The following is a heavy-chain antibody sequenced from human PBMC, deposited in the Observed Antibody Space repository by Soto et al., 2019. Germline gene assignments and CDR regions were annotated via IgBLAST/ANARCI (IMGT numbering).Heavy chain of an antibody. CDR1: GGSISSSSYY. CDR3: ARQPKDAFDI. CDR2: IYYSGST. V-gene: IGHV4-39*01. J-gene: IGHJ3*02. Sequence: QLQLQESGPGLVKPSETLSLTCTVSGGSISSSSYYWGWIRQPPGKGLEWIGSIYYSGSTYYNPSLKSRVTIAVDTSKNQFSLKLSSVTAADTAVYYCARQPKDAFDIWGQGTMVTVSS.